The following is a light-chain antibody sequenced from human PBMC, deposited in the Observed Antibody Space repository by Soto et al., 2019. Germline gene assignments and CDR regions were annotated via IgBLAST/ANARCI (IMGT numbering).Light chain of an antibody. CDR2: EVS. J-gene: IGLJ3*02. CDR3: SSYTTSNTWL. Sequence: QSALTQPASVSGSPGQSLTISCTATTSDVGGFDSVSWYQQHPGTAPRVIIYEVSNRPSGVSYRFSGSKSANTASLTISGLQADDEADYYFSSYTTSNTWLFGGGTKVTVL. CDR1: TSDVGGFDS. V-gene: IGLV2-14*01.